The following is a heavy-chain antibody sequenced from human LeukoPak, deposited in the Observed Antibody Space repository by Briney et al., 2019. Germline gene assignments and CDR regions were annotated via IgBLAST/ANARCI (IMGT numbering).Heavy chain of an antibody. Sequence: ASVKVSCKASGYTFTSYAMNWVRQAPGQGLEWMGWINTNTGNPTYAQGFTGRFVFSLDTSVSTAYLQISSLKAEDTAVYYCARDYKSHIVVEFDPWGQGTLVTVSS. V-gene: IGHV7-4-1*02. CDR3: ARDYKSHIVVEFDP. J-gene: IGHJ5*02. CDR1: GYTFTSYA. CDR2: INTNTGNP. D-gene: IGHD2-15*01.